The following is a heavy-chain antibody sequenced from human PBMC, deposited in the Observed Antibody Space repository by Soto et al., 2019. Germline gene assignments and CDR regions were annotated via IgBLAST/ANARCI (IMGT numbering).Heavy chain of an antibody. Sequence: SAEVSCEASGSSFTGHYLRWLRQAPGQGPEWMGEIGPASGDTRYAQKFQGRVTMTRDTSITTVYMELNNLSPDDTAVYYCGRGRSGQLVVFYWGQGTPVTVS. CDR1: GSSFTGHY. V-gene: IGHV1-2*02. J-gene: IGHJ4*02. CDR2: IGPASGDT. CDR3: GRGRSGQLVVFY. D-gene: IGHD3-10*01.